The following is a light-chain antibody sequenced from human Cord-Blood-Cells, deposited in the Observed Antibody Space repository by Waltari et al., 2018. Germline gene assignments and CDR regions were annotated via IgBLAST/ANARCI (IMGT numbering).Light chain of an antibody. V-gene: IGLV2-8*01. CDR1: SSDVGGYNY. CDR3: SSYAGSNNFVV. J-gene: IGLJ2*01. CDR2: AVS. Sequence: QSALTQPPSASGSPGQSVTISCTGTSSDVGGYNYVSWYQQHQGKAPKLMIYAVSMRTSGVLDRFSGSKYGNTASLTVSGLQAEDEADYYCSSYAGSNNFVVFGGGTKLTVL.